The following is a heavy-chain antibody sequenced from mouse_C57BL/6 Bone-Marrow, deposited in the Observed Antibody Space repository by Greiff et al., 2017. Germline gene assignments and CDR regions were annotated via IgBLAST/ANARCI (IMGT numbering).Heavy chain of an antibody. CDR3: ARGWFLFAY. CDR1: GYTFTSYG. Sequence: QVQLQQSGAELARPGASVKLSCKASGYTFTSYGISWVKQRTGQGLEWIGEIYPRSGNTYYNEKFKGKATLTADKSSSPAYMELRSLTSEDSAVYFCARGWFLFAYWGQGTLVTVSA. CDR2: IYPRSGNT. D-gene: IGHD2-3*01. V-gene: IGHV1-81*01. J-gene: IGHJ3*01.